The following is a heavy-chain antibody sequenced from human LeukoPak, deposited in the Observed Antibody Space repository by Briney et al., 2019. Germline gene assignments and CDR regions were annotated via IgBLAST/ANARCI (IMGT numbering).Heavy chain of an antibody. CDR1: GGSISSSSYY. V-gene: IGHV4-39*01. CDR3: ARHVIIHWFDP. CDR2: ISYSGST. Sequence: SETLSLTCTVSGGSISSSSYYWGWIRQPPGKGLEWIGSISYSGSTYYNPSLKSRVTISVDTSKNQFSLKLSSVTAADTAVYYYARHVIIHWFDPWGQGTLVTVSS. D-gene: IGHD3-3*01. J-gene: IGHJ5*02.